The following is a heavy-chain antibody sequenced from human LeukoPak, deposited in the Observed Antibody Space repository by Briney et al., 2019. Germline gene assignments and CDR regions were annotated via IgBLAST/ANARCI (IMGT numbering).Heavy chain of an antibody. CDR1: GFTFSSYG. V-gene: IGHV3-30*02. Sequence: PGGSLRLSCAESGFTFSSYGTHWVRQAPGKRLEWVAFIRYDGSNKYYADSVKGRFTISRDNSKNTLYLQMNSLRVEDTALYHCARKGLGGELGGFDSWGQGTLVTVSS. CDR2: IRYDGSNK. CDR3: ARKGLGGELGGFDS. D-gene: IGHD1-7*01. J-gene: IGHJ4*02.